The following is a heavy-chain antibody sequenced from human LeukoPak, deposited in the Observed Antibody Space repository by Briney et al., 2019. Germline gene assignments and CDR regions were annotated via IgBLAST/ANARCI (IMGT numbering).Heavy chain of an antibody. J-gene: IGHJ4*02. V-gene: IGHV1-46*01. Sequence: ATVKVSCKASGYTFTAYYMHWVRQAPGQGLEWMGIINPSGGSTSYAQKFQGRVTMTRDTSTSTVYMELSSLRSEDTAVYYCARVLILDGSGSYSSFDYWGQGTLLTVSS. CDR2: INPSGGST. CDR3: ARVLILDGSGSYSSFDY. CDR1: GYTFTAYY. D-gene: IGHD3-10*01.